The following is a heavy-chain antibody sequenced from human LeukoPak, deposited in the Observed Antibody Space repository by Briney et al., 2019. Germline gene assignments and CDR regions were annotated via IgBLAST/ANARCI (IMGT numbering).Heavy chain of an antibody. V-gene: IGHV3-48*01. J-gene: IGHJ4*02. D-gene: IGHD2-15*01. CDR3: VRVKGSYFDY. CDR1: GFTLSSYS. CDR2: ISSSGSAI. Sequence: GGSLRLSCAASGFTLSSYSINWVRQAPGKGLEWVSYISSSGSAIYYVDSVKGRFTVSRDNAKNSLFLQMNSPRAEDTAVYYCVRVKGSYFDYWGQGALVTVSS.